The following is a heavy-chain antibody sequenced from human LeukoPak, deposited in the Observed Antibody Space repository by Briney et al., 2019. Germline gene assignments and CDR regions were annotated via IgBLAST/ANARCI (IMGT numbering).Heavy chain of an antibody. V-gene: IGHV3-53*01. CDR3: ARSPCSSTGCFKSDY. J-gene: IGHJ4*02. Sequence: GGSLRLSCAASGFTVSSNYMTWVRQAPGKGLEWVSVIYAGGSTYYADSVKGRFTISRDNSKNTLHLQMNSLRAEDTPVYYCARSPCSSTGCFKSDYWGQGTLVTVSS. CDR1: GFTVSSNY. CDR2: IYAGGST. D-gene: IGHD2-2*01.